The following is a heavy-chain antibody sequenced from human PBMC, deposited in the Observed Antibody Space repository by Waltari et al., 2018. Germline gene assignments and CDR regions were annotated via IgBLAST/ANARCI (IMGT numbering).Heavy chain of an antibody. Sequence: QERLVQSGAEVKKPGGSAKVSGKDSGYHFTSLHINWVRQATGQGLEWMGWMDPKTGNTGYAQKFQGRVTMTSETSITTSYMDLNSLTSEDTAVYYCARGYSHDRDGAFDIWGQGTMVTVSS. V-gene: IGHV1-8*01. CDR1: GYHFTSLH. D-gene: IGHD4-4*01. CDR3: ARGYSHDRDGAFDI. J-gene: IGHJ3*02. CDR2: MDPKTGNT.